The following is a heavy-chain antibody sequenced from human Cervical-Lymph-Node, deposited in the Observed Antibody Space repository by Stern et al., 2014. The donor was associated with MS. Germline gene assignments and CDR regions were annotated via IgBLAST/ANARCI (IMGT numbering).Heavy chain of an antibody. J-gene: IGHJ4*02. V-gene: IGHV5-51*01. CDR1: GYSFTSYW. D-gene: IGHD1/OR15-1a*01. Sequence: EVQLVESGAEVKKPGDSLKISCKASGYSFTSYWIGWVRQMTGKGLEGMGIIYPGDSDTRYSPSFQGQVTISADRSISTAYLQWSSLKASDTAMYYCVRQAPEQTLDYWGQGTLVTVSS. CDR3: VRQAPEQTLDY. CDR2: IYPGDSDT.